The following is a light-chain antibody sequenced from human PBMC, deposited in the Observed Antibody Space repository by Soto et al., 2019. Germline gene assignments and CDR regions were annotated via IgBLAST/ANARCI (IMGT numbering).Light chain of an antibody. J-gene: IGLJ1*01. CDR1: SSDVGGYNY. CDR3: SSYTSSSTL. V-gene: IGLV2-14*01. Sequence: QSVLTQPASVSGSPGQSITISCTGTSSDVGGYNYVSWYQRHPGKAPKLMIYDVSNRPSGVSNRFSGSKSGNTASLTISGLQAQDEADYYCSSYTSSSTLFGTGNKVTV. CDR2: DVS.